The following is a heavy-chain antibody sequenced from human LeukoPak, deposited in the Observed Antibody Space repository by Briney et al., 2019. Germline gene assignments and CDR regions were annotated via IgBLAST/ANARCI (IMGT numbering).Heavy chain of an antibody. Sequence: SGTQSLTCAVSGGSISSGGYYWSWIRLPPGKGLEWIGYTSYSGSTYYNPSLKSRVTISVDTSKTQFSLKLSSVTAADTAVYYCARDGTAATSRAFDIWGQGTMVTVSS. J-gene: IGHJ3*02. V-gene: IGHV4-30-4*01. D-gene: IGHD6-13*01. CDR3: ARDGTAATSRAFDI. CDR2: TSYSGST. CDR1: GGSISSGGYY.